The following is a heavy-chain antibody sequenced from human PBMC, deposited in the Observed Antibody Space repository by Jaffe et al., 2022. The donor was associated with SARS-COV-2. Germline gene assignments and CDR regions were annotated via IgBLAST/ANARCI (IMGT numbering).Heavy chain of an antibody. CDR1: GYTFIHYA. J-gene: IGHJ4*02. V-gene: IGHV1-3*01. Sequence: QVQLVQSGAEVARPGASVKVSCKASGYTFIHYAIHWVRQAPDQGLEWMGWIKPGSGDTHLSPKFQGGVTFARDTSANTAYMELSSLSSEDSAVYFCAMLLVDTAFDYWGQGTQVTVSS. CDR2: IKPGSGDT. D-gene: IGHD5-18*01. CDR3: AMLLVDTAFDY.